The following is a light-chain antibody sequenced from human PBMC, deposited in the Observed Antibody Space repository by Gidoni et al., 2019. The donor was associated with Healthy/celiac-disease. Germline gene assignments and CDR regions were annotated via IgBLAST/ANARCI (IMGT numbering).Light chain of an antibody. V-gene: IGKV3-20*01. J-gene: IGKJ1*01. CDR3: QQYGSSPRT. Sequence: EIVLTQSPGTMSLSPGERATLSCRASQSVSSSYLAWYQQKPGQPPRLLIYGASSRATGIPDRFIGSGSGTDFTLTISRLEPEDFAVYYCQQYGSSPRTFGQGTKVEIK. CDR2: GAS. CDR1: QSVSSSY.